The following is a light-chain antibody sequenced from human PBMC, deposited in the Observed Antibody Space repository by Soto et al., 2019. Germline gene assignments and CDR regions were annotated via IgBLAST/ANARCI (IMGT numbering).Light chain of an antibody. CDR3: SSYTINSAYV. CDR1: SSDVGGYNY. CDR2: DVT. Sequence: QSALTQPASVSGSPGQSITISCTGTSSDVGGYNYVSWYQQYLGRAPKLMIYDVTYRPSGVSNHFSGSKSGNTASLTISGLQAEDEADYYCSSYTINSAYVFGPGTKLTVL. V-gene: IGLV2-14*01. J-gene: IGLJ1*01.